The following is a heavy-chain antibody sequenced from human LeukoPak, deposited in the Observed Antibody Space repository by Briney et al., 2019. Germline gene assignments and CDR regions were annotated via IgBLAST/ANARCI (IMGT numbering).Heavy chain of an antibody. CDR2: ISSSGSTI. V-gene: IGHV3-48*03. CDR3: AKLYRSSRTIDY. Sequence: GGSLRLSCAASGFTFSSYEMNWVRQAPGKGLEWVSYISSSGSTIYYADSVKGRFTISRDNAKNSLYVQMNSLRAEDTAVYYCAKLYRSSRTIDYWGQGTLVTVSS. CDR1: GFTFSSYE. D-gene: IGHD6-13*01. J-gene: IGHJ4*02.